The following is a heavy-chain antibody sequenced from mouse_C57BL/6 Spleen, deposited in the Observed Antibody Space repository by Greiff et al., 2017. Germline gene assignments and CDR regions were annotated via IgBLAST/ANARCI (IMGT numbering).Heavy chain of an antibody. CDR1: GYAFTNYL. V-gene: IGHV1-54*01. CDR2: INPGSGGT. Sequence: QVQLQQSGAELVRPGTSVKVSCKASGYAFTNYLIEWVKQRPGQGLEWIGVINPGSGGTNYNEKLKGKATLTADKSSSTAYMQLSSLTSEDSAVYFCARDGFVWGQGTSVTVSS. CDR3: ARDGFV. J-gene: IGHJ4*01.